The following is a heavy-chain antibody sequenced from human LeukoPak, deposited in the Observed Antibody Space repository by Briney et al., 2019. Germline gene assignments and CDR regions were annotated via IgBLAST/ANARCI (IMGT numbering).Heavy chain of an antibody. D-gene: IGHD3-10*01. CDR2: INHSGST. V-gene: IGHV4-34*01. CDR3: ATSYYYGSGSYYPEYYFDY. Sequence: PSETLSLTCAVYGGSFSGYYWSWIRQPPGKGLEWIGEINHSGSTNYNPSLKSRVTISVDTSKNQFSLKLSTVTAADTAVYYCATSYYYGSGSYYPEYYFDYWGQGTLVTVSS. CDR1: GGSFSGYY. J-gene: IGHJ4*02.